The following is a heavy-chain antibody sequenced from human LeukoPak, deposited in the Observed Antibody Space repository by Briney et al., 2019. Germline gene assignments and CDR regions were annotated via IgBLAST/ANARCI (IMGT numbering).Heavy chain of an antibody. CDR1: GCTFTSYY. Sequence: ASVKVSCKASGCTFTSYYMHWVRQAPGQGLEWMGIINPSGGSTSYAQKFQGRVTMTRDMSTSAVYMELSSLRSEDTAVYYRWIFGVVPNDAFDIWGQGTMVTVSS. J-gene: IGHJ3*02. CDR2: INPSGGST. CDR3: WIFGVVPNDAFDI. D-gene: IGHD3-3*01. V-gene: IGHV1-46*01.